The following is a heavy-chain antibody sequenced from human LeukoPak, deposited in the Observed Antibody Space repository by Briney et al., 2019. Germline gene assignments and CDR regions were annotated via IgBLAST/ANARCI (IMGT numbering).Heavy chain of an antibody. CDR1: GYTFTGYD. V-gene: IGHV1-2*02. Sequence: ASVKVSCKASGYTFTGYDMHWVRQAPGQGLEWMGWINPNSGGTNYAQKLQGRVTMTTDTSTSTAYMELRSLRSDDTAVYYCARGVVVPAASLYYFDYWGQGTLVTVSS. CDR3: ARGVVVPAASLYYFDY. CDR2: INPNSGGT. D-gene: IGHD2-2*01. J-gene: IGHJ4*02.